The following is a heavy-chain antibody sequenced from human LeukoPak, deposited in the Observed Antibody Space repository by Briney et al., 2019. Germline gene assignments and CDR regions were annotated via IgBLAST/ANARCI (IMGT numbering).Heavy chain of an antibody. CDR1: GFTFSSYG. CDR3: ARDNGYSSGWYDY. V-gene: IGHV3-33*01. D-gene: IGHD6-19*01. J-gene: IGHJ4*02. CDR2: IWYDGGNK. Sequence: GGSLRLSCAASGFTFSSYGMHWVRQAPGKGLEWVAVIWYDGGNKYYADSVKGRFTISRDNSKNTLYLQMNSLRAEDTAVYYCARDNGYSSGWYDYWGQGTLVTVSS.